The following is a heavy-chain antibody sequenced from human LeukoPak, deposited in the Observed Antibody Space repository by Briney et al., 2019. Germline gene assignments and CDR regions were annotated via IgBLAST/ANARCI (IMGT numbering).Heavy chain of an antibody. J-gene: IGHJ4*02. V-gene: IGHV4-59*01. CDR2: IYYSGST. D-gene: IGHD2-8*02. CDR3: ARVVPGTGFFY. CDR1: GGSISSYY. Sequence: PSETLSLTCTVSGGSISSYYWSWIRQPPGKGPEWIGYIYYSGSTNYNPSLKSRVTISVDTSKNQFSLKLSSVTAADTAVYYCARVVPGTGFFYWGQGTLVTVSS.